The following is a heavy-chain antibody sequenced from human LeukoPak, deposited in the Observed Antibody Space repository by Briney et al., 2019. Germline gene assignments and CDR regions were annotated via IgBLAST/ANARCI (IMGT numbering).Heavy chain of an antibody. CDR1: GFTFSSYG. Sequence: GGSLRLSCAASGFTFSSYGMHWVRQAPGKGLEWVAVIWYDGSNKYYADSVKGRFTISRDSSKNTLYLQMNSLRAEDTAVYYCARDVIYGDYAPVGYWGQGTLVTVSS. J-gene: IGHJ4*02. CDR3: ARDVIYGDYAPVGY. CDR2: IWYDGSNK. V-gene: IGHV3-33*01. D-gene: IGHD4-17*01.